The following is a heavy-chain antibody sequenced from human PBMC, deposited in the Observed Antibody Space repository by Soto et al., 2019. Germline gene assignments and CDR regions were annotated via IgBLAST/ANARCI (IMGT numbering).Heavy chain of an antibody. Sequence: EVQLLESGGGLVQPGGSLRLSCAASGFTFSSYAMSWVRQAPGKGLEWVSAISGSGGSTYYADSVKGRFTISRDNSKNTLYLQMNSLRAEDTAVYYCAKDAIRQHITGPPRGWFDPWGQGTLVTVSS. J-gene: IGHJ5*02. CDR2: ISGSGGST. CDR3: AKDAIRQHITGPPRGWFDP. CDR1: GFTFSSYA. V-gene: IGHV3-23*01. D-gene: IGHD1-20*01.